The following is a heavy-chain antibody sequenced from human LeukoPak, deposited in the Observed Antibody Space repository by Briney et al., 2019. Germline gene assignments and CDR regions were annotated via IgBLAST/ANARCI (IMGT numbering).Heavy chain of an antibody. CDR3: AGIPVFGVVLHQEPV. CDR1: GGTFSDYA. D-gene: IGHD3-3*01. J-gene: IGHJ6*04. CDR2: FIPILGTA. V-gene: IGHV1-69*10. Sequence: SVKVSCKASGGTFSDYALNWVRQAPGQGLEWMGVFIPILGTANCTQKFQDRVTITADISTNTVNMELSSLRSEDTAVYFCAGIPVFGVVLHQEPVWGKGTTVTVSS.